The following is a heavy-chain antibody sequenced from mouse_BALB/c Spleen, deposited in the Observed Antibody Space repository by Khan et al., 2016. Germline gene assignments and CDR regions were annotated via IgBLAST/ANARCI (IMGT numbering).Heavy chain of an antibody. J-gene: IGHJ2*01. D-gene: IGHD1-1*01. Sequence: EVQLQESGGGLVQPGGSMKLSCVASGFTFSNYWMNWVRQSPEKGLEWVAEIRLKSNNYATHYAESVKGWFTISRDDSKSSVYLQMNNLRAEDTVIYYCTRRGYYGSSYYFDYWGQGTTLTVAS. CDR3: TRRGYYGSSYYFDY. V-gene: IGHV6-6*02. CDR2: IRLKSNNYAT. CDR1: GFTFSNYW.